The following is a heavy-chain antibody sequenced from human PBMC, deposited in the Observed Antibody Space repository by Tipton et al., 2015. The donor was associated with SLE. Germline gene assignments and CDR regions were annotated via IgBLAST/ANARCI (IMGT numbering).Heavy chain of an antibody. J-gene: IGHJ5*02. V-gene: IGHV4-31*03. CDR1: GVSINSGGSF. CDR2: IYYSGST. CDR3: ARGVGGRSLDWFDP. D-gene: IGHD1-26*01. Sequence: TLSLTCSVSGVSINSGGSFWSWLRQHPGKGLEWIGYIYYSGSTYYIPSLKSRLTMSVDTSKNHFSLNLTSVTAADTAVYYCARGVGGRSLDWFDPWGQGILVTVSS.